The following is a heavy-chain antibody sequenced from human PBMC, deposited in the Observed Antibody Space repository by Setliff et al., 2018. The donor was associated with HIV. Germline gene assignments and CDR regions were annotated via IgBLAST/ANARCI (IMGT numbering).Heavy chain of an antibody. V-gene: IGHV5-51*01. CDR1: GYTFTNYW. CDR3: ATHTLNNAFDI. CDR2: IYPGDSDT. J-gene: IGHJ3*02. Sequence: PRESLKISCRGSGYTFTNYWIGWVRQMPGRGLEWMGIIYPGDSDTRYSPSFEGQVTMSADKSINTAYLQWNSLKASDTAMYFCATHTLNNAFDIWGLGTMVTVSS.